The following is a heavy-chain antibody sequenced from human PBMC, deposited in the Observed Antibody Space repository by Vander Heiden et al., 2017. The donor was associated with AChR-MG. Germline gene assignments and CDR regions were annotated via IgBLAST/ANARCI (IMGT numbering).Heavy chain of an antibody. CDR1: GDSITTSNYY. V-gene: IGHV4-39*01. J-gene: IGHJ5*02. CDR2: VDYSGST. CDR3: ARHRNDECSGYHYGRTNWCEP. D-gene: IGHD5-12*01. Sequence: QLQLPESAPRLVTPSEPLSLTCAVSGDSITTSNYYGGWGRQPPGKGLEGIGSVDYSGSTLNNPSRKTRVTIFIDTSKNQFSLKLITVTEADTAMYFCARHRNDECSGYHYGRTNWCEPWDQGLLGTVSS.